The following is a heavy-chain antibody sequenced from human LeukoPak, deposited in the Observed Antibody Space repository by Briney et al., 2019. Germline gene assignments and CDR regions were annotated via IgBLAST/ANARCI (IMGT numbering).Heavy chain of an antibody. J-gene: IGHJ4*02. Sequence: SETLSLTCTVSGGSIYSYFWSWIRQPPGKGLEWIGYIYYSGSTNYNPSLKSRVTISVDTSKNQFSLKLSSVTAANTAVYYCARGVDGVIGYWGQGTLVTVSS. D-gene: IGHD3-16*02. CDR2: IYYSGST. CDR1: GGSIYSYF. V-gene: IGHV4-59*01. CDR3: ARGVDGVIGY.